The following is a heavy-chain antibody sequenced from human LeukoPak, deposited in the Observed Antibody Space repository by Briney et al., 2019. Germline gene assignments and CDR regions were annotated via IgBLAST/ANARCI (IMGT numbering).Heavy chain of an antibody. CDR2: VSYDGSNK. J-gene: IGHJ6*03. CDR1: GFTFSSYV. V-gene: IGHV3-30*18. Sequence: GRSLRLSCAASGFTFSSYVMHWVRQAPGKGVEWVAVVSYDGSNKYYADSVKGRFTISRDKSKNTLYLQMNSLRGEDTAIYYCAKEAGAFAYYMDVWGKGTTVSVSS. CDR3: AKEAGAFAYYMDV. D-gene: IGHD3-3*02.